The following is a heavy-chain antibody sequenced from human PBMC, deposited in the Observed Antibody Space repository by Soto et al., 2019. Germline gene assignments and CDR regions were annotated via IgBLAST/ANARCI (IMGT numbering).Heavy chain of an antibody. Sequence: ASVKVSCKAPGYTFTTYVMHWVRQAPGQRLEWMGWINAGNGNTKYSQKFQGRGTITRDTSASTAYMELSSLRSEDTAVYYCARDRTMASGRNWFDPWGQGTLVTVS. J-gene: IGHJ5*02. CDR3: ARDRTMASGRNWFDP. D-gene: IGHD3-10*01. CDR1: GYTFTTYV. CDR2: INAGNGNT. V-gene: IGHV1-3*01.